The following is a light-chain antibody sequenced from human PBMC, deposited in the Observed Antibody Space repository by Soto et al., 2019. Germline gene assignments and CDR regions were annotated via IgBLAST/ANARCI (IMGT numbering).Light chain of an antibody. CDR2: GAS. CDR3: QQYGSLSWT. V-gene: IGKV3-20*01. Sequence: IVMTQSPATLSVSPWERATLSCRASQNVDSNYLAWYQQKPGQAPRIIIFGASGRATGIPDRFSGSGSGTDFTLTISRLEPEDFAVYYCQQYGSLSWTFGQGTKVDIK. J-gene: IGKJ1*01. CDR1: QNVDSNY.